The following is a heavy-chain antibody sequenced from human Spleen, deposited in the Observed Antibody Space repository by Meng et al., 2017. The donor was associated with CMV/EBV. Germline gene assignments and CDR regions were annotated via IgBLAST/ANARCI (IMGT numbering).Heavy chain of an antibody. V-gene: IGHV3-23*03. Sequence: LSCAASGFNLSSNAMSWVRQAPGKGLEWVSVIYSGDSSTRYADSVKGRFTISRDNSKNTMYLQMNSLRAEDTAVYYCARGGDDFYDCWGQGTLVTVSS. CDR1: GFNLSSNA. J-gene: IGHJ4*02. D-gene: IGHD3-3*01. CDR2: IYSGDSST. CDR3: ARGGDDFYDC.